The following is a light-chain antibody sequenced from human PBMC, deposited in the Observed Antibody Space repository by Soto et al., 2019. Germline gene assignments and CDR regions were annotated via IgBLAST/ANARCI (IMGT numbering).Light chain of an antibody. CDR2: DVS. V-gene: IGLV2-14*01. Sequence: QSALTQPASVSGSPGQSITISCTGTSSDVGGYNYVSWYQQHPGKAPKLMIYDVSNRPSGVSNRFSGSKSGNTASLTFSGLQAEDEADYNCSSYTSSSTYVFGTGTKVTVL. CDR1: SSDVGGYNY. CDR3: SSYTSSSTYV. J-gene: IGLJ1*01.